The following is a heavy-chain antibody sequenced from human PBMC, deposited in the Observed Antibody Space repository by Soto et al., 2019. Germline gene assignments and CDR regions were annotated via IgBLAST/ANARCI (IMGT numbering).Heavy chain of an antibody. D-gene: IGHD6-19*01. CDR1: GYTFTGYY. V-gene: IGHV1-2*02. J-gene: IGHJ4*02. CDR3: ARDLHSSGWDLDY. Sequence: EASVKVSCKASGYTFTGYYMHWVRQAPGQGLEWMGWINPNSGGTNYAQKFQGRVTMTRDTSISTAYMELSRLRSDDTAVYYCARDLHSSGWDLDYWGQGTLVTVSS. CDR2: INPNSGGT.